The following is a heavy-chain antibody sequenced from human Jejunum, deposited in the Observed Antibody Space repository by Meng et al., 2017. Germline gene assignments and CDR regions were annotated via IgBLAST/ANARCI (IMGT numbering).Heavy chain of an antibody. D-gene: IGHD2-21*01. CDR1: GFRFNNFV. V-gene: IGHV3-23*01. J-gene: IGHJ5*02. Sequence: GGSLRLSCAASGFRFNNFVMNWVRQAPGKGLEWVSSINGDGDITFYAEYVKGRFTISRDNSKNTLYLQMSSLRADDTAVYFCAKRGDCGGDCYPSWGQGTLVTVSS. CDR3: AKRGDCGGDCYPS. CDR2: INGDGDIT.